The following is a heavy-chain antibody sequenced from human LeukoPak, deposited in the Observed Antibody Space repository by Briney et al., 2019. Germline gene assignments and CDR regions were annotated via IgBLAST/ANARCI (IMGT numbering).Heavy chain of an antibody. CDR3: ARDLYSSGSFDP. CDR2: INPSGGSI. Sequence: ASVKVSCKASGYTFTSYYMHWVRQAPGQGLEWMGRINPSGGSISYAQKFQGRVTMTRDTSTSTVYMELSSLRSEDTAVYYCARDLYSSGSFDPWGQGTLVTVSS. J-gene: IGHJ5*02. CDR1: GYTFTSYY. V-gene: IGHV1-46*01. D-gene: IGHD3-22*01.